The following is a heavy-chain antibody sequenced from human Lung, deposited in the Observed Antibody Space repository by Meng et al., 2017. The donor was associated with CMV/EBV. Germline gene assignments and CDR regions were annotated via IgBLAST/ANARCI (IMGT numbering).Heavy chain of an antibody. Sequence: SVXVSXXASGYTFTGYYILWVRQAPGQGLEWMGWMNPDRGAVNYVQKFQGRVTMTRDSSISTAYMELSRLRSDDTAVYYCARDLKGTTVTATGLYGMDVWGQWPTVTVSS. CDR2: MNPDRGAV. D-gene: IGHD4-11*01. V-gene: IGHV1-2*02. CDR1: GYTFTGYY. CDR3: ARDLKGTTVTATGLYGMDV. J-gene: IGHJ6*02.